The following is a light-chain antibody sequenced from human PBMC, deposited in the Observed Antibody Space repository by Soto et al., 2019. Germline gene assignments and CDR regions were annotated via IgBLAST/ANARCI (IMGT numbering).Light chain of an antibody. V-gene: IGLV2-14*01. J-gene: IGLJ2*01. CDR2: EVS. CDR3: SSYTSSNTVL. Sequence: QSVLTQPASVSGSPGQSITISCTGTSSDVGGYNYVSRYQQHPGNAPKLMIYEVSNRPSGVSNRFSGSKSGNTASLTISGLRAEDEADYYCSSYTSSNTVLFGGGTKLTVL. CDR1: SSDVGGYNY.